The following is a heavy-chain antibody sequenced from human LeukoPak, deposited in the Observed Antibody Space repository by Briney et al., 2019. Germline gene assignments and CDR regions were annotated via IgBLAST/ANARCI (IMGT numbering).Heavy chain of an antibody. Sequence: SVKVSCKASGGTFSSYAISWVRQAPGQGLEWMGGIIPIFGTANYAQKFQGRVTITTDESTSTAYMELSSLRSEDTAVYYCARESDYGGNSPYFDYWGQGTLVTVSS. CDR1: GGTFSSYA. J-gene: IGHJ4*02. D-gene: IGHD4-23*01. CDR3: ARESDYGGNSPYFDY. CDR2: IIPIFGTA. V-gene: IGHV1-69*05.